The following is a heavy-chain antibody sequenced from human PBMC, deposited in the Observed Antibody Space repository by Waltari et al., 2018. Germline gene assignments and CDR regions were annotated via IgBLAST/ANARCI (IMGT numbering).Heavy chain of an antibody. CDR2: ISSSGPTI. J-gene: IGHJ4*02. Sequence: EVYLVESGGGLVQPGGSLRLSVAASGFSRSVYGMYWVRQAPGKGMEWLSFISSSGPTIHYADSVKGRFTVSRDNTKNSLSLQMNSLRAEDTAVYYCARVWGVTTSDFWGQGTLVTVSS. CDR1: GFSRSVYG. V-gene: IGHV3-48*03. D-gene: IGHD4-17*01. CDR3: ARVWGVTTSDF.